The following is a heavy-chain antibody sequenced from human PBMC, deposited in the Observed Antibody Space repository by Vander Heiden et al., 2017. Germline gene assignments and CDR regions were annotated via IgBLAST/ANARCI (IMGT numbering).Heavy chain of an antibody. D-gene: IGHD3-10*01. Sequence: EGQLVESGGGLVQPGRSLSTSCAGSGFPCNEHAIHWVRQVRGKGLEWVSGILWDNSRIGYADSVKGRFTISRDNGKNSLYLQMNSLRPEDTALYYCGKDMTPGGLDVWGHGTTVTVSS. J-gene: IGHJ6*02. CDR2: ILWDNSRI. CDR1: GFPCNEHA. CDR3: GKDMTPGGLDV. V-gene: IGHV3-9*01.